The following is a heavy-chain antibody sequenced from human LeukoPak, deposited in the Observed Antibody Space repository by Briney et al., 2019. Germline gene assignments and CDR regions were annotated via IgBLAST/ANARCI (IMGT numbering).Heavy chain of an antibody. V-gene: IGHV5-51*01. D-gene: IGHD3-22*01. J-gene: IGHJ3*02. CDR2: IYPGDSDT. CDR1: GYSFTSYW. Sequence: GESLKISCKGSGYSFTSYWIGWVRQMPGKGLEWMGIIYPGDSDTRYSPSFQGQVTISADKSISTAYLQWSSLKASDTAMYYCARVYYYDSSGYYRVDAFDIWGQGTMVTASS. CDR3: ARVYYYDSSGYYRVDAFDI.